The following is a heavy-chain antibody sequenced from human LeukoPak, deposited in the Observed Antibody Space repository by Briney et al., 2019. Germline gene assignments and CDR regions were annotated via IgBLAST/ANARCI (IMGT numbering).Heavy chain of an antibody. Sequence: PSETLSLTCSVSAGSISPYYWSWIRQPPGNGLEWIGYISSGGSPDYSPSLKGRVTISLDTSKNQFSLKLSSVTAADTAFYYCAREVDPYSSSSLHYFDYWGQGTLVTVSS. CDR2: ISSGGSP. D-gene: IGHD6-6*01. CDR3: AREVDPYSSSSLHYFDY. V-gene: IGHV4-59*01. J-gene: IGHJ4*02. CDR1: AGSISPYY.